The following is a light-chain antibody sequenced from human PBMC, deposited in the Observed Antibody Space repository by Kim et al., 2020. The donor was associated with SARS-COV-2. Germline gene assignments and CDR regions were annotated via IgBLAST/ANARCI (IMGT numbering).Light chain of an antibody. J-gene: IGLJ3*02. CDR3: QAWDSSRV. Sequence: VSVSPDQTASITCSGDKLGDKYACWYQQKPGQSPVLVIYQDSKRPSGIPERFSGSNSGNTATLTISGTQAMDEADYYCQAWDSSRVFGGGTQLTVL. V-gene: IGLV3-1*01. CDR1: KLGDKY. CDR2: QDS.